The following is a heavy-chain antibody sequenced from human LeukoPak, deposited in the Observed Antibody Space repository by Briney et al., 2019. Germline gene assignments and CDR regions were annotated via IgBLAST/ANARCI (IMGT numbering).Heavy chain of an antibody. CDR3: ARGRGGSYHY. Sequence: GRSLRLSCAASGFTFSSYGMHWVRQAPGKGLEWVAVIWYDGSNKYYADSVKGRFTISRDNAKNTLYLQMNSLRVEDTAVYYCARGRGGSYHYWGQGTLVTVSS. CDR2: IWYDGSNK. D-gene: IGHD1-26*01. J-gene: IGHJ4*02. V-gene: IGHV3-33*01. CDR1: GFTFSSYG.